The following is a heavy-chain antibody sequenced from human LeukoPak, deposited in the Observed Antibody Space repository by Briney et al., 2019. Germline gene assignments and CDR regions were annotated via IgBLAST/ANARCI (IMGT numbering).Heavy chain of an antibody. J-gene: IGHJ6*02. CDR2: IYYSGST. CDR3: ASGYSYGPQAYYGMDV. CDR1: GGSFSGYY. V-gene: IGHV4-59*01. Sequence: NPSETLSLTCAVYGGSFSGYYWSWIRQPPGKGLEWIGYIYYSGSTNYNPSLKSRVTISVDTSKNQFSLKLSSVTAADTAVYYCASGYSYGPQAYYGMDVWGQGTTVTVSS. D-gene: IGHD5-18*01.